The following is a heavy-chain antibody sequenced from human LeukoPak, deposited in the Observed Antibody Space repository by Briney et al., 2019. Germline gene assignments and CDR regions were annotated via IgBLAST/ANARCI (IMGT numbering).Heavy chain of an antibody. CDR2: INSDGSWT. D-gene: IGHD2/OR15-2a*01. J-gene: IGHJ4*02. CDR1: GNYW. Sequence: GGSLRLSCAASGNYWMHWVRQALGKGLVWVSHINSDGSWTSYADSVKGRFTISKDNAKNTVYLQMNNLRAEDTAVYYCVSFYETYWGRGTLVTVSS. V-gene: IGHV3-74*01. CDR3: VSFYETY.